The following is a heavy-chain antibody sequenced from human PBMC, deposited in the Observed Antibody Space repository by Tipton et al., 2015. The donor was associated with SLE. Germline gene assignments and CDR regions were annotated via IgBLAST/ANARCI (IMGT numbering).Heavy chain of an antibody. CDR2: FYFSGSS. CDR1: GVSISTYY. CDR3: ARTLDALDI. V-gene: IGHV4-59*12. J-gene: IGHJ3*02. Sequence: TLSLTCSVSGVSISTYYWSWIRQSPGKGLEWIGFFYFSGSSQYNPSLKSRVAISADTSNNQFSLKLTAVTAADTAVYYCARTLDALDIWGQGTMVTVSS.